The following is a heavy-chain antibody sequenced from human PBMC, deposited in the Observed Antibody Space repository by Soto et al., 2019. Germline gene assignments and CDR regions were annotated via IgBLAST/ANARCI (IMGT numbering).Heavy chain of an antibody. CDR3: ARQRDIVLMVYADSGFDP. CDR2: IDPSDSYT. Sequence: EVQLVQSGAEVKKPGESLRISCKGSGYSFTSYWISWVRQMPGKGLEWMGRIDPSDSYTNYSPSFQGHVTISADKSISTAYLQWSSLKASDTAMYYCARQRDIVLMVYADSGFDPWGQGTLVTVPS. J-gene: IGHJ5*02. V-gene: IGHV5-10-1*03. D-gene: IGHD2-8*01. CDR1: GYSFTSYW.